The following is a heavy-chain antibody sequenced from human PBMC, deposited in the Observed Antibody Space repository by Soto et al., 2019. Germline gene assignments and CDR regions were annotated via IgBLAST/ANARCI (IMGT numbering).Heavy chain of an antibody. Sequence: ASVKVSCKASGYTFTGYYMHWVRQAPGQGLEWMGWINPNSGGTNYAQKFQGRVTMTRDTSISAAYMELSRLRSDDTAVYYCASDITMIVAFDYWGQGTLVTVSS. CDR1: GYTFTGYY. V-gene: IGHV1-2*02. D-gene: IGHD3-22*01. CDR3: ASDITMIVAFDY. CDR2: INPNSGGT. J-gene: IGHJ4*02.